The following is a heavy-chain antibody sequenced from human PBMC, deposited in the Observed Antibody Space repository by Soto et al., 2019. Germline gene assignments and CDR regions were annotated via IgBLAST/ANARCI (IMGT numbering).Heavy chain of an antibody. J-gene: IGHJ6*02. V-gene: IGHV4-31*03. CDR3: ARVNRDYYGMDV. Sequence: KTSETLSLTCTVSGGSISSGGYYWSWIRQHPGKGLEWIGYIYYSGSTYYNPSLKSRVTISVDTSKNQFSLKLSSVTAADTAVYYCARVNRDYYGMDVWGQGTTVPVSS. CDR2: IYYSGST. D-gene: IGHD3-22*01. CDR1: GGSISSGGYY.